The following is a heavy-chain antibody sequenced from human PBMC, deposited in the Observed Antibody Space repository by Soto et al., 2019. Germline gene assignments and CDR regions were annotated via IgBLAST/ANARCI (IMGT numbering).Heavy chain of an antibody. J-gene: IGHJ3*02. CDR1: GFTFSSYW. CDR2: IKQDGSEK. CDR3: ARDFPADKDAFDI. Sequence: PGGSLRLSCAASGFTFSSYWISWVRQAPGKGLEWVANIKQDGSEKYYVDSVKGRFTISRDNAKNSLYLQMNSLRAEDTAVYYCARDFPADKDAFDIWGQGAMVTVSS. V-gene: IGHV3-7*01.